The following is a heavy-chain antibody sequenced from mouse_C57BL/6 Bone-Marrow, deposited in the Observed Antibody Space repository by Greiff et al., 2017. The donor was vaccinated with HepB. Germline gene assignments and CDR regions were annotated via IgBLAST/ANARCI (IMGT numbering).Heavy chain of an antibody. CDR2: IWSGGST. Sequence: QVQLKESGPGLVQPSQSLSITCTVSGFSLTSYGVHWVRQSPGKGLEWLGVIWSGGSTDYNAAFISRLSISKDNSKSQVFFKMNSLQADDTAIYYCARSEANQAWFAYWGQGTLVTVSA. CDR3: ARSEANQAWFAY. V-gene: IGHV2-2*01. CDR1: GFSLTSYG. J-gene: IGHJ3*01. D-gene: IGHD1-1*01.